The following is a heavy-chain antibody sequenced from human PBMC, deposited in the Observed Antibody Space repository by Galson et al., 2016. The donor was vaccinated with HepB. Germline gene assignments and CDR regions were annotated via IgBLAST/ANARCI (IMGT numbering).Heavy chain of an antibody. J-gene: IGHJ4*02. D-gene: IGHD3-10*01. Sequence: SVKVSCKASGYTFSSYGINWVRQAPGRGLEWMGWISTYNGKTNYGQNFQGRITMTTDTSTSTAYVELRTLRSDDTAVYYCARDISVRAAGLDYWGQGTLVTVSS. CDR1: GYTFSSYG. CDR2: ISTYNGKT. CDR3: ARDISVRAAGLDY. V-gene: IGHV1-18*01.